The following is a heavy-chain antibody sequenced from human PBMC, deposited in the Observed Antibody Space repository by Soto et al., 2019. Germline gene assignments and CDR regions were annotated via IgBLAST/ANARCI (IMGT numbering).Heavy chain of an antibody. D-gene: IGHD1-26*01. V-gene: IGHV1-69*02. CDR2: IIPILGIA. J-gene: IGHJ4*02. CDR3: AGGEGYSGALFDY. CDR1: GGTFSSYT. Sequence: QVQLVQSGAEVKKPGSSVKVSCKASGGTFSSYTISWVRQAPGQGLEWMGRIIPILGIANYAQKFQGRVTITADKSTSTAYVELSSLRSEATAVYYCAGGEGYSGALFDYWGQGTLVTVSS.